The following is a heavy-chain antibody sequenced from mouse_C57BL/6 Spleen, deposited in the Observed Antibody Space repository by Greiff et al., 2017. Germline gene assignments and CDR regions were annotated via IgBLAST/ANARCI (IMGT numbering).Heavy chain of an antibody. J-gene: IGHJ3*01. D-gene: IGHD2-4*01. Sequence: VQLQESGPGLVAPSQSLSITCTVSGFSLTSYAISWVRQPPGKGLEWLGVIWTGGGTNYNSALKSRLSISKDNSKSQVFLKMNSLQTDDTARYYCARTAMIKGDAWFAYWGQGTLVTVSA. CDR2: IWTGGGT. V-gene: IGHV2-9-1*01. CDR1: GFSLTSYA. CDR3: ARTAMIKGDAWFAY.